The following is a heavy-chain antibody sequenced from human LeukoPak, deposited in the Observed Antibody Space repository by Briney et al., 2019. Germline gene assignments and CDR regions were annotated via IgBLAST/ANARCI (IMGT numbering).Heavy chain of an antibody. V-gene: IGHV4-61*02. Sequence: PSQTLSLTCTVSGGSIKSTTSYWTWIRQPAGKRLEWIGRVYSSGNTNYNPSLKSRVTISINTSKNQFSLRLNSVTAADTAIYYCARGAYSYGQPINYFDPWGQGTLVSVSS. CDR3: ARGAYSYGQPINYFDP. CDR1: GGSIKSTTSY. D-gene: IGHD5-18*01. J-gene: IGHJ5*02. CDR2: VYSSGNT.